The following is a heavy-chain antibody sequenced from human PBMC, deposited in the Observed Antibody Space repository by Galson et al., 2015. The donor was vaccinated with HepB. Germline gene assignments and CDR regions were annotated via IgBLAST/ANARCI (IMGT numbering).Heavy chain of an antibody. CDR1: GFTFSDYY. V-gene: IGHV3-11*06. Sequence: SLRLSCAASGFTFSDYYMSWIRQAPGKGLEWVSYISSSSSYTNYADSVKGRFTISRDNAKNSLYLQMNSLRAEDTAVYYCARENYDSSGYSTWFDPWGQGTLVTVSS. CDR2: ISSSSSYT. J-gene: IGHJ5*02. CDR3: ARENYDSSGYSTWFDP. D-gene: IGHD3-22*01.